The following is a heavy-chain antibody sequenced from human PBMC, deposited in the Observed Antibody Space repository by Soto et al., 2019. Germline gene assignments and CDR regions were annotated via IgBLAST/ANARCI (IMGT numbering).Heavy chain of an antibody. CDR1: GFTFDDYA. CDR2: INWNGKTL. Sequence: SLRLSFASSGFTFDDYALHRVRQAPGSGIEWVAGINWNGKTLGYADSLKGRFAISRDNATNCLFLDLNSLTVEDTALYYWAKNIIRGIDSGNSYHWGPRTLLTVS. CDR3: AKNIIRGIDSGNSYH. D-gene: IGHD3-16*01. V-gene: IGHV3-9*01. J-gene: IGHJ5*02.